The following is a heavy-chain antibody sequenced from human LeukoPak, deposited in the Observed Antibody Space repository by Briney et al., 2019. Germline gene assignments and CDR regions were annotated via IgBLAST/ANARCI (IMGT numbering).Heavy chain of an antibody. Sequence: PGGSLRLSCGVSGFTFSDYYMSWIRQAPGKGLEWVSYISSGGSTISHADSVKGRFTISRDNAENSLYLQMNSLRAEDTAVYYCAKGRGSYYPLAFDYWGQGTLVTVSS. CDR3: AKGRGSYYPLAFDY. CDR2: ISSGGSTI. D-gene: IGHD3-10*01. J-gene: IGHJ4*02. CDR1: GFTFSDYY. V-gene: IGHV3-11*01.